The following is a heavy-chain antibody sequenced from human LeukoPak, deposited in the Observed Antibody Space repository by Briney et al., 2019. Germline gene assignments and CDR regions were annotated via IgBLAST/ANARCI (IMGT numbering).Heavy chain of an antibody. D-gene: IGHD6-13*01. CDR1: GYTFTSYG. CDR3: ARGRIAAADYYFDY. J-gene: IGHJ4*02. V-gene: IGHV1-8*03. CDR2: MNPNSGNT. Sequence: ASVKVSCKASGYTFTSYGISWVRQAPGQGLEWMGWMNPNSGNTGYAQKFQGRVTITRNTSISTAYMELSSLRSEDTAVYYCARGRIAAADYYFDYWGQGTLVTVSS.